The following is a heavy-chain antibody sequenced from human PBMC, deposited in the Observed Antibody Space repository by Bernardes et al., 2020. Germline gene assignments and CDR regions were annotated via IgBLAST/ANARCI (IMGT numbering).Heavy chain of an antibody. J-gene: IGHJ6*02. CDR3: ARDRGYNWNYYYYYGMDV. Sequence: SETLSLTCTVSGGSISSYYWSWIRQPPGQGLEWIGYIYYSGSTNYNPSLKSRVTISVDTSKNQFSLKLSSVTAADTAVYYCARDRGYNWNYYYYYGMDVWGQGTTVTVSS. V-gene: IGHV4-59*01. D-gene: IGHD1-20*01. CDR2: IYYSGST. CDR1: GGSISSYY.